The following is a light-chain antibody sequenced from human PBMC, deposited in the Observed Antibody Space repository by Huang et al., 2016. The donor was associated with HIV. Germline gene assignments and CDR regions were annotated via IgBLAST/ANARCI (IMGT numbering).Light chain of an antibody. CDR3: QQYNTWPSTWT. Sequence: EIVLTQSPGTLSLSPGERATLSCRASQRVTGNLAWYQHSPGQPPRLLIYGASTRAANVPARFSGTGSGTEFTLTISSLKSEDSAVYYCQQYNTWPSTWTFGQGTKVEIK. CDR2: GAS. V-gene: IGKV3-15*01. CDR1: QRVTGN. J-gene: IGKJ1*01.